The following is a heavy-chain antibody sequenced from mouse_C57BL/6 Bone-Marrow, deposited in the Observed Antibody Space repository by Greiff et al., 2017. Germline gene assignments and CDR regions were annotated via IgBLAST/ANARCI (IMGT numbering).Heavy chain of an antibody. CDR2: IYPRSGNT. Sequence: VQLQQSGAELARPGASVKLSCKASGYTFTSYGISWVKQRTGQGLEWIGEIYPRSGNTYYNEKFKGKATLTAEKSSSTAYMELRSLPSEDSAVYFCARERTFAYGGQGTLVTVSA. CDR3: ARERTFAY. J-gene: IGHJ3*01. V-gene: IGHV1-81*01. CDR1: GYTFTSYG. D-gene: IGHD3-3*01.